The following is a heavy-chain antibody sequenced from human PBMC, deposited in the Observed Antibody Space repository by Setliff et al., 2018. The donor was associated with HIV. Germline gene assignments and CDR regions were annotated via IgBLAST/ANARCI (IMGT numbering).Heavy chain of an antibody. D-gene: IGHD3-22*01. CDR1: SGSFSGYY. V-gene: IGHV4-34*01. CDR3: GGSYFYDSSGFYSNNWFDP. Sequence: WETLSLTCAVYSGSFSGYYWSWIRQPPGKGLEWIGEINHSGSTKYNPSLKSRVTISVDTSKNQFSLKLTSVTAADTAVYYCGGSYFYDSSGFYSNNWFDPWGQGTLVTVSS. J-gene: IGHJ5*02. CDR2: INHSGST.